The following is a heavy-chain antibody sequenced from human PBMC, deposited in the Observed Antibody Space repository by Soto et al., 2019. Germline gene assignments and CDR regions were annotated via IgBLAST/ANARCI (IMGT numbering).Heavy chain of an antibody. V-gene: IGHV3-15*01. CDR3: TTVGLIDWGDEDAFDI. CDR1: GFTFSNAW. J-gene: IGHJ3*02. Sequence: VGSLRLSCAASGFTFSNAWMSWVRQAPGKGLEWVGRIKSKTDGGTTDYAAPVKGRFTISRDDSKNTLYLQMNSLKTEDTAVYYCTTVGLIDWGDEDAFDIWGQGTMVTVSS. D-gene: IGHD3-9*01. CDR2: IKSKTDGGTT.